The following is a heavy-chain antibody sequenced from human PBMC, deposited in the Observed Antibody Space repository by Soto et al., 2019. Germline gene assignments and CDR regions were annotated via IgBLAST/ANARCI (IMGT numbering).Heavy chain of an antibody. CDR1: GFSFSNYW. CDR2: IKQDGSEK. J-gene: IGHJ4*02. V-gene: IGHV3-7*01. Sequence: GGSLRLSCAASGFSFSNYWMSWVRQAPGKGLEWVANIKQDGSEKYYVDSLKGRFTISRDNARNSLYLQMNSLRVEDTAVYYCAREGDGGTSYCGYWGQGTRVTVSS. D-gene: IGHD4-17*01. CDR3: AREGDGGTSYCGY.